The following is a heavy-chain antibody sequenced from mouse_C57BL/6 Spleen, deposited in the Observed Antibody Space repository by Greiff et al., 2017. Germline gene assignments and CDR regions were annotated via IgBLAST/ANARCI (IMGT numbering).Heavy chain of an antibody. CDR2: IYIGNGYT. CDR3: ASYDYDVGPGY. J-gene: IGHJ2*01. D-gene: IGHD2-4*01. CDR1: GYSFTSYG. Sequence: VHVKQSEAELVRPGSSVKMSCKTSGYSFTSYGINWVKQRPGQGLEWIGYIYIGNGYTEYNETFKGKATLTSDTSSSTAYMQLSSLTTEDSAIYYCASYDYDVGPGYWGQGTTLTVSS. V-gene: IGHV1-58*01.